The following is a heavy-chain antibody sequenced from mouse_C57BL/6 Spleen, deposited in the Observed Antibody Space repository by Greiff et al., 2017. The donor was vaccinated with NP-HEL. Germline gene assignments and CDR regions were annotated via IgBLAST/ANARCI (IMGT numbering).Heavy chain of an antibody. CDR3: VRQGGKEAWFAY. CDR1: GFSFNTYA. J-gene: IGHJ3*01. V-gene: IGHV10-1*01. CDR2: IRSKSNNYAT. Sequence: VQLQQSGGGLVQPKGSLKLSCAASGFSFNTYAMNWVRQAPGKGLEWVARIRSKSNNYATYYVDSVKDRFTISSDDSESMLYLQMNNLKTEDTAMYYCVRQGGKEAWFAYWGQGTLVTVSA.